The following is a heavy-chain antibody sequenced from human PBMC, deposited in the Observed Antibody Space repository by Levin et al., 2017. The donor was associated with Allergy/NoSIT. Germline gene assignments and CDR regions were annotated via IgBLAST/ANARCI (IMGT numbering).Heavy chain of an antibody. V-gene: IGHV3-64*01. J-gene: IGHJ4*02. Sequence: PGGSLRLSCAASGFTFSSYAMHWVRQAPGKGLEYVSAISSNGGSTYYANSVKGRFTISRDNSKNTLYLQMGSLRAEDMAVYYCARGGYYYDSSGYYSLGNDYWGQGTLVTVSS. CDR2: ISSNGGST. D-gene: IGHD3-22*01. CDR1: GFTFSSYA. CDR3: ARGGYYYDSSGYYSLGNDY.